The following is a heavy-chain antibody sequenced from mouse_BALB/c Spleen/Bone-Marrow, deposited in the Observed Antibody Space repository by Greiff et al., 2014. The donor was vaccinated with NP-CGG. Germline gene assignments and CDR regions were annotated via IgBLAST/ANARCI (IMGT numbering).Heavy chain of an antibody. D-gene: IGHD3-3*01. Sequence: VKLVESGPELVKPGALVKISCKASGYTFTSYDINWVKQRPGQGLEWIGWIYPGDGSTKYNEKFKGKATLTADNSSSTAYMYLSSLTSENSAVYFCARRANYWYFDVWGAGTTVTVSS. CDR2: IYPGDGST. V-gene: IGHV1S56*01. J-gene: IGHJ1*01. CDR1: GYTFTSYD. CDR3: ARRANYWYFDV.